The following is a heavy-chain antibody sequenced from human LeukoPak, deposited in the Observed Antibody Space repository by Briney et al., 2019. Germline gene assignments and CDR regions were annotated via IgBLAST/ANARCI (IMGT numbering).Heavy chain of an antibody. J-gene: IGHJ6*03. D-gene: IGHD3-22*01. CDR2: ISGSGGNT. V-gene: IGHV3-23*01. CDR3: AKEDGVTMIVVARGMDV. Sequence: GGSLRLSCAASGFTLSSYAMSWVRQGPGKGREWVSAISGSGGNTYYADSVKGRFTISRDNSKNTLYLQMNSLRAGDTAIYYCAKEDGVTMIVVARGMDVWGKGTTVTVSS. CDR1: GFTLSSYA.